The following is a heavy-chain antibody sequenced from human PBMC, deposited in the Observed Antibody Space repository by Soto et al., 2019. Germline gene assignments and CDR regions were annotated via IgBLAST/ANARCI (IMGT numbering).Heavy chain of an antibody. CDR1: GFSVSGNY. V-gene: IGHV3-53*01. CDR2: IHYTGDT. D-gene: IGHD3-16*01. J-gene: IGHJ4*02. Sequence: CLRLSCAASGFSVSGNYMSWVRQAPGKGPEWISTIHYTGDTSYADSVKGRFSISRDKYKNTVYLQMNSLRAEDTAVYFCAGSTNYYLYYFDYWGQGTLVTVSS. CDR3: AGSTNYYLYYFDY.